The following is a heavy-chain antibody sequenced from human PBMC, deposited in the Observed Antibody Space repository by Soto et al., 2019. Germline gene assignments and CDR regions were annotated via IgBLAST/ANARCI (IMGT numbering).Heavy chain of an antibody. CDR1: GITFINAW. V-gene: IGHV3-15*01. CDR2: IKSKANGETT. J-gene: IGHJ4*02. D-gene: IGHD4-17*01. CDR3: NTDPGEYENS. Sequence: EKQLVESGGGLVKPGESLRLSCAVSGITFINAWMSWVRQAPGKGLEWVARIKSKANGETTDYAAPVKGRFSISRDDSKTMLYLQMNNLKSGDTCVYYCNTDPGEYENSWGQGTLVTVSS.